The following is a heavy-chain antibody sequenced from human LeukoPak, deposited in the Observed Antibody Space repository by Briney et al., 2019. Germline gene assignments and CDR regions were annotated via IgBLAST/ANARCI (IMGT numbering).Heavy chain of an antibody. V-gene: IGHV3-43*02. CDR3: AKDRPSTDIMTFDY. D-gene: IGHD3-9*01. CDR1: GFTFSSYS. CDR2: ISGDGGST. Sequence: GGSLRLSCAASGFTFSSYSMNWVRQAPGKGLEWVSLISGDGGSTYYADSVKGRFTISRDNSKNSLYLQMNSLRTEDTALYYCAKDRPSTDIMTFDYWGQGTLVTVSS. J-gene: IGHJ4*02.